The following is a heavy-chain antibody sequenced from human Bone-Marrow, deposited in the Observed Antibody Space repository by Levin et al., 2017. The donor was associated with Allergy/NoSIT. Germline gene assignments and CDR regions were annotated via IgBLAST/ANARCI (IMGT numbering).Heavy chain of an antibody. CDR2: MSYDGNFK. J-gene: IGHJ4*02. CDR1: EFIFSRYP. Sequence: GGSLRLSCAASEFIFSRYPMHWVRQAPGKGLEWVAVMSYDGNFKSYADSVKGRFTISRDNSEDTLYLQMNSLRPEDTGVYFCTRGAGSYPWADFDHWGQGTLVTVSS. V-gene: IGHV3-30*04. D-gene: IGHD3-10*01. CDR3: TRGAGSYPWADFDH.